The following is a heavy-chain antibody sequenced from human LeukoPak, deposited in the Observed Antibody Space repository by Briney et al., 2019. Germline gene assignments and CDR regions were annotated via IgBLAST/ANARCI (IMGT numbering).Heavy chain of an antibody. D-gene: IGHD6-19*01. J-gene: IGHJ4*02. V-gene: IGHV4-59*01. CDR2: IYYSGST. CDR1: GGSISSYY. Sequence: PSETLSLTCTVSGGSISSYYWSWIRQPPGKGLEWIGYIYYSGSTNYNPSLKSRVPISVDTSKNQFSLKLSSVTAADTAVYYCARERPLIAVAGTYFDYWGQGTLVTVSS. CDR3: ARERPLIAVAGTYFDY.